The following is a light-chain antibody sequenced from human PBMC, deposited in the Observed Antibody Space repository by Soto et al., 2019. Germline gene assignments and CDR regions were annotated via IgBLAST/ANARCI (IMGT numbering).Light chain of an antibody. V-gene: IGKV1-16*02. CDR2: GAS. CDR1: QDILTS. J-gene: IGKJ2*01. Sequence: DIQMTQSPSSLSASVGDRVTITCRASQDILTSLAWFQQKPGKGPKSLIYGASNRHGGVTSKFSGSGSGTDFTLTINGLHPEDIAIYYCQQYARSPYNFGPGTRVEI. CDR3: QQYARSPYN.